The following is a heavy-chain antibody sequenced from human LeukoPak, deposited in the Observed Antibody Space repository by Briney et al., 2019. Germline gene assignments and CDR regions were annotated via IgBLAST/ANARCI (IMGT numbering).Heavy chain of an antibody. CDR2: MNTNTGNP. CDR3: ARDFPSSSWYENDAFDI. D-gene: IGHD6-13*01. V-gene: IGHV7-4-1*02. Sequence: ASVKVSCKASGYTFSSYAMNWVRQAPGQGLEWMGWMNTNTGNPTYAQGFTGRFVFSLDTSVSTAYLQISSLKAEDTAVYYCARDFPSSSWYENDAFDIWGQGTMVTVSS. J-gene: IGHJ3*02. CDR1: GYTFSSYA.